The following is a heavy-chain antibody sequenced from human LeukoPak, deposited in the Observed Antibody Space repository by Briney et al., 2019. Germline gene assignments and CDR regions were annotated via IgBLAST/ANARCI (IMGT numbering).Heavy chain of an antibody. CDR3: AKGGKMATIETYYFDY. V-gene: IGHV3-30*02. J-gene: IGHJ4*02. D-gene: IGHD5-24*01. Sequence: PGGSLRLSCAASGFTFSSYGMHWVRQAPGKGLEWVSFIWYDGSNKYYADSVKGRFTISRDNSKNTLYLQMNSLRAEDTAVYYCAKGGKMATIETYYFDYWGQGTLVTVSS. CDR2: IWYDGSNK. CDR1: GFTFSSYG.